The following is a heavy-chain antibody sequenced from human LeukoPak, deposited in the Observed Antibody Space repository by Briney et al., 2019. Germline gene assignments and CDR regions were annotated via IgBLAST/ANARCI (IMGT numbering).Heavy chain of an antibody. V-gene: IGHV3-30*18. CDR2: ISYDGSNK. J-gene: IGHJ6*02. CDR1: GFTFSSYG. CDR3: AKAPTYCSGGSCYPSDYYYYGMDV. Sequence: GGSLRLSCVASGFTFSSYGMHWVRQAPGKGLEWVAVISYDGSNKYYADSVKGRFTISRDNSKNTLYLQMNSLRAEDTAVYYCAKAPTYCSGGSCYPSDYYYYGMDVWGQGTTVTVSS. D-gene: IGHD2-15*01.